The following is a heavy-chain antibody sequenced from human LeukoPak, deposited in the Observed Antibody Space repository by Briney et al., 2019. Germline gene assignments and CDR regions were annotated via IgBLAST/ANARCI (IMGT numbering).Heavy chain of an antibody. Sequence: GASVKVSCKASGYTFTSYDINWVRQATGQGLEWMGWMNPNSGNTSYAQKFQGRVTMTRDMSTSTVYMELSSLRSEDTAVYYCARKDRSHQGDWFDPWGQGTLVTVSS. CDR3: ARKDRSHQGDWFDP. V-gene: IGHV1-8*01. J-gene: IGHJ5*02. CDR1: GYTFTSYD. CDR2: MNPNSGNT.